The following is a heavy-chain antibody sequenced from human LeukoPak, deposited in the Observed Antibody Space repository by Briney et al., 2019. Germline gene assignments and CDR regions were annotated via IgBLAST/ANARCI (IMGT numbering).Heavy chain of an antibody. V-gene: IGHV4-39*07. CDR3: AREFDY. J-gene: IGHJ4*02. CDR1: GFTFSTYE. CDR2: IYYSGST. Sequence: GSLRLSCAASGFTFSTYEMNWVRQPPGKGLEWIGSIYYSGSTYYNPSLKSRVTISVDTSKNQFSLKLSSVTAADTAVYYCAREFDYWGQGTLVTVSS.